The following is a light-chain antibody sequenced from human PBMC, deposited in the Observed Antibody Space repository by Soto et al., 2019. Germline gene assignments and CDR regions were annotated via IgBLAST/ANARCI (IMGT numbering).Light chain of an antibody. Sequence: QSALTQPASVSGSPGQSITISCTGTSSDVGAYDFVSWYQQHPGKAPKLMIYEVSNRPSGVSNRFSGSKSGNTASLTISGLQPEDDADYYCSSFTTSSHYVFGAGTKLTVL. V-gene: IGLV2-14*01. CDR3: SSFTTSSHYV. CDR2: EVS. J-gene: IGLJ1*01. CDR1: SSDVGAYDF.